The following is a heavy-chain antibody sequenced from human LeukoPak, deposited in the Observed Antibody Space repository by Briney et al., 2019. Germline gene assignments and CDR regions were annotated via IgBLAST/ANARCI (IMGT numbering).Heavy chain of an antibody. CDR2: VYYSGST. CDR3: ARHTSSSWYDDY. J-gene: IGHJ4*02. D-gene: IGHD6-13*01. CDR1: GDSISTYY. V-gene: IGHV4-59*08. Sequence: PSETLSLTCTVSGDSISTYYWSWIRQPPGKGLEWIGYVYYSGSTNYNPSLKSRVTISVDTSKNQFSLKLSSVTAADTAVYYCARHTSSSWYDDYWGQGTLVTVSS.